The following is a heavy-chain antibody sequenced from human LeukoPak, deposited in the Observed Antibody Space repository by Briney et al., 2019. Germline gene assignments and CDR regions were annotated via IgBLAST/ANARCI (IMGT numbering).Heavy chain of an antibody. CDR1: GGSISSYY. Sequence: SETLSLTCTVSGGSISSYYWSWIRQPPGKGLEWIGYIYYSGSTNYNPSLKSRVTISVDTSKNQFSLKLSSVTAADTAVYYCASRHNWKGSDYFDYWGQGTLVTVSS. V-gene: IGHV4-59*01. CDR2: IYYSGST. D-gene: IGHD1-1*01. CDR3: ASRHNWKGSDYFDY. J-gene: IGHJ4*02.